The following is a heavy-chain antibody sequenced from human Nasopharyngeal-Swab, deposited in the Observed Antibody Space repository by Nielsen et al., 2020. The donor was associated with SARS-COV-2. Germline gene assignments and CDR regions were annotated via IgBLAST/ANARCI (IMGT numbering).Heavy chain of an antibody. CDR3: ARDSSKILWTNSFRPAYYMDV. J-gene: IGHJ6*03. CDR1: GYTFTSYA. V-gene: IGHV7-4-1*02. Sequence: ASVKVSCKASGYTFTSYAMNWVRQAPGQGLEWMGWINTNTGNPTYAQGFTGRFVFSLDTSVSTAYLQISSLKAEDTAVYYCARDSSKILWTNSFRPAYYMDVWGKGTTGTVSS. CDR2: INTNTGNP. D-gene: IGHD2-21*01.